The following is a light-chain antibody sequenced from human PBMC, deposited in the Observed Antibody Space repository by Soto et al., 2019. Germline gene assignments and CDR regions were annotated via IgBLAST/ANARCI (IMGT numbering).Light chain of an antibody. V-gene: IGKV1-33*01. Sequence: DIQMTQSPSSLSASVGDRVTITCQASQNVNNYLNWYQQKPGRAPKLLIYDASNLEAGVPSRFRGSGSGTDFTFTISRLQPEDIATYYCQQYENLPTFGQGRRPEIK. CDR2: DAS. CDR3: QQYENLPT. J-gene: IGKJ5*01. CDR1: QNVNNY.